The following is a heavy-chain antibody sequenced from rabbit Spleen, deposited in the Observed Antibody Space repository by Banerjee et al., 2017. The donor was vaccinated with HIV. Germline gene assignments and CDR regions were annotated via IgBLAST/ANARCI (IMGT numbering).Heavy chain of an antibody. CDR2: IEAGSSGST. CDR1: GVSFSGSSY. V-gene: IGHV1S40*01. J-gene: IGHJ6*01. D-gene: IGHD7-1*01. Sequence: QSLEESGGDLVKPGASLTLTCIASGVSFSGSSYMCWVRQAPGKGLEWIACIEAGSSGSTYSATWAKGRFTISKTSSTTVTLQMTSLTAADTATYFCARDTGTNFSTYGMDLWGPGTLVTVS. CDR3: ARDTGTNFSTYGMDL.